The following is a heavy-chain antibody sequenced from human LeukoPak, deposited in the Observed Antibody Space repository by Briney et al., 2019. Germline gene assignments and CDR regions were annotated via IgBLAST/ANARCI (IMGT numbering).Heavy chain of an antibody. V-gene: IGHV3-23*01. CDR2: ISGSGGST. CDR1: GFTFSSYG. CDR3: AKDALRYCSGGSCPWDY. J-gene: IGHJ4*02. Sequence: GGTLRLSCAASGFTFSSYGMSWVRQAPGKGLEWVSAISGSGGSTYYADSVKGRFTISRDNAKNSLYLQMNSLRAEDTALYYCAKDALRYCSGGSCPWDYWGQGTLVTVSS. D-gene: IGHD2-15*01.